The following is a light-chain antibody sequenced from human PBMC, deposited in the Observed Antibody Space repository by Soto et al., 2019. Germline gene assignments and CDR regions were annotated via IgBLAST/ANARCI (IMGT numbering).Light chain of an antibody. CDR1: QSVSSY. J-gene: IGKJ1*01. CDR2: DAS. V-gene: IGKV3-11*01. Sequence: EIVLTQSPATLSLSPGERATLWVRASQSVSSYLAWYQQKPGQAPRLLIYDASNRATGIPARFSGSGSGTDFTLTISSLEPGDSAIYYCQQRSSWHTFGQGTKVDIK. CDR3: QQRSSWHT.